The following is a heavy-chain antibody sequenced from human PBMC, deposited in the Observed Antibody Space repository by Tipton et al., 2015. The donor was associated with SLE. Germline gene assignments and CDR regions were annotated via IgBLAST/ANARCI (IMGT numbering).Heavy chain of an antibody. CDR2: ISGGGGTI. V-gene: IGHV3-11*01. Sequence: SLRLSCDASGFTFSDHYMIWVRQAPGKGLEWISYISGGGGTIFYADSVKGRFTISRDSAKSSVFLQMGGLTGDDTAVYFCARGRGVNWNDAKVFDYWGQGTLVTVSA. D-gene: IGHD1-20*01. J-gene: IGHJ4*02. CDR1: GFTFSDHY. CDR3: ARGRGVNWNDAKVFDY.